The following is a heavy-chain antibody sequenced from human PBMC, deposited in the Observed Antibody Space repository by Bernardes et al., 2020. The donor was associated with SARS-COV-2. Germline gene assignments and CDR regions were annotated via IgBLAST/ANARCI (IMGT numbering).Heavy chain of an antibody. V-gene: IGHV3-21*01. J-gene: IGHJ4*02. CDR3: ARDAVGSGWPHFDY. D-gene: IGHD6-19*01. Sequence: GGSLRLSCAAFGFTFSSYSMNWVRQAPGKGLEWVSSISSSSSYIYYADSVKGRFTISRDNAKNSLYLQMNSLRAEDTAVYYCARDAVGSGWPHFDYWGQGTLVTVSS. CDR1: GFTFSSYS. CDR2: ISSSSSYI.